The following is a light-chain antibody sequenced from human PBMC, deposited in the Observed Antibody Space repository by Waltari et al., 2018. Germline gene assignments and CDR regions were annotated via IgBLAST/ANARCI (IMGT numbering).Light chain of an antibody. Sequence: EIVLTHLPAPLSLSPGERAISSCRASQSVSNYLAWYQQKPGQAPRLLIYGTYNRATGIPARFSGSGSGTDFTLTISSLEPEDFAVYYCQQRASWPNTFGQGTKLEIK. V-gene: IGKV3-11*01. J-gene: IGKJ2*01. CDR2: GTY. CDR1: QSVSNY. CDR3: QQRASWPNT.